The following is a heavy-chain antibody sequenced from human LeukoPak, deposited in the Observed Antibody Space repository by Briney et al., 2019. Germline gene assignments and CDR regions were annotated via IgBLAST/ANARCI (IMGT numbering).Heavy chain of an antibody. CDR2: MNPNSGYT. D-gene: IGHD2-15*01. CDR1: GYTFTSYD. CDR3: ARDCSGGSCYGY. Sequence: ASAKVSCKASGYTFTSYDINWVRQATGQGLEWMGWMNPNSGYTGYAQKFQGRVTMTRNTSISTAYMELSSLRSEDTAVYYCARDCSGGSCYGYWGQGTLVTVSS. V-gene: IGHV1-8*01. J-gene: IGHJ4*02.